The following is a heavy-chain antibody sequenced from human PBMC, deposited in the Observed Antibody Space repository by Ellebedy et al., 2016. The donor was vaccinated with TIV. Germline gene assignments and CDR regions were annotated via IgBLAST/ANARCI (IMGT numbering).Heavy chain of an antibody. D-gene: IGHD4-23*01. CDR2: MAYDGSYE. V-gene: IGHV3-30*03. Sequence: GESLKISCAASGFTFSIYGMHWVRQAPGKGLEWVAVMAYDGSYEYYADFVKGRFTISRDNSKNTLYLQMSSLRPEDTAVYYCARDAAGNGGKLDYWGQGALVTVSS. J-gene: IGHJ4*02. CDR3: ARDAAGNGGKLDY. CDR1: GFTFSIYG.